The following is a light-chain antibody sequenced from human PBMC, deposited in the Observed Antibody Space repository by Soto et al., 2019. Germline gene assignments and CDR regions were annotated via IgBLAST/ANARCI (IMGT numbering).Light chain of an antibody. CDR1: QSVSTF. CDR3: QQYNIWPYT. J-gene: IGKJ2*01. Sequence: EIVMTQSPATLSVSPGERATLSCRASQSVSTFLAWYQQKPGQAPRPLIYGASTRATGIPARFSGSGSGTEFTLTISSLQSEDFAVYHCQQYNIWPYTFGQGTKLEIK. CDR2: GAS. V-gene: IGKV3-15*01.